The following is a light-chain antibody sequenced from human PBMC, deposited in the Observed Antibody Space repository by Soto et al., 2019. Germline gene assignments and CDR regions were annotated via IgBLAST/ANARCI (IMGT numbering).Light chain of an antibody. J-gene: IGLJ1*01. CDR2: EVS. Sequence: SALTPPASLSGSPGPAITLSCTGTSREVGSYNLVSWYQQHPGKAPQVMIYEVSKLLSGVPNRFSGSKSGNTASLTISGLQAEDEADYYCCSYAGSNTYVFGTGTKVTVL. CDR3: CSYAGSNTYV. V-gene: IGLV2-23*02. CDR1: SREVGSYNL.